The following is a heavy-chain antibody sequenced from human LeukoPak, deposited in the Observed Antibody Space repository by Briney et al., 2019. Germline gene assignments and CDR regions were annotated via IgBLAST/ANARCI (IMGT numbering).Heavy chain of an antibody. CDR1: GFTFSNYA. Sequence: PGGSLRLSRAASGFTFSNYAMSWVRQAPGKGLEWVSGISGSGGDTYYADSVEGRFTISRDNSKNTLYLQMNSLRAEDTAVYYCAKDRSCTNNICHGDFDYWGQGTLVTVSS. V-gene: IGHV3-23*01. CDR3: AKDRSCTNNICHGDFDY. D-gene: IGHD2-8*01. CDR2: ISGSGGDT. J-gene: IGHJ4*02.